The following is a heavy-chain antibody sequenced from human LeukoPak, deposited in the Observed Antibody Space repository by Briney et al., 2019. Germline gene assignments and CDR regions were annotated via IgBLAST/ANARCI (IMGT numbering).Heavy chain of an antibody. V-gene: IGHV4-59*08. D-gene: IGHD6-13*01. CDR2: IYYSGST. CDR3: ARHRVPSSNWFPFDY. Sequence: PSETLSLTCTVSGGSISSYYWSWIRQPPGKGLEWIGYIYYSGSTNYNPSLKSRVTISVDTSKNQFSLKLSSVTAADTAVYYCARHRVPSSNWFPFDYWGQGTLVTVSS. CDR1: GGSISSYY. J-gene: IGHJ4*02.